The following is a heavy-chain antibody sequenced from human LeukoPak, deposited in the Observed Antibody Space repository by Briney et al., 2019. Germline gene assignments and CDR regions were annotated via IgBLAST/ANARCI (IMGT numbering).Heavy chain of an antibody. D-gene: IGHD2-15*01. CDR3: AKHGRLAATRDWFDP. V-gene: IGHV3-23*01. J-gene: IGHJ5*02. CDR1: GFTFSSYA. Sequence: GGSLRLSCAASGFTFSSYAMSWVRQAPGKWLEWVSAISGSGGSTYYADSVKGRFTISRDNSKNTLYLQMNSLRAEDTAVYYCAKHGRLAATRDWFDPWGQGTLVTVSS. CDR2: ISGSGGST.